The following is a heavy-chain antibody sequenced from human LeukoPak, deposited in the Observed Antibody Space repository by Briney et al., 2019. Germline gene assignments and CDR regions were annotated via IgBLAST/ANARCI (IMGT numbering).Heavy chain of an antibody. V-gene: IGHV5-10-1*01. J-gene: IGHJ4*02. CDR3: ARHGVGATDYFDY. CDR2: IDPSDSYT. CDR1: GYIFTSYW. Sequence: GESLKISCKGSGYIFTSYWISWVRQMPGKGLEWMGRIDPSDSYTNYSPSFQGHVTISADKSISTAYLQWSSLKASDTAMYYCARHGVGATDYFDYWGQGTLVTVSS. D-gene: IGHD1-26*01.